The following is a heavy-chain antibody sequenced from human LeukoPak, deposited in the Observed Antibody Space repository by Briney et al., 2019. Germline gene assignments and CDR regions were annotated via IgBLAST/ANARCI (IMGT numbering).Heavy chain of an antibody. CDR1: GGSISSYY. D-gene: IGHD3-22*01. CDR3: AREDYYNSGGYYLDY. V-gene: IGHV4-59*08. Sequence: SETLSLTCTVSGGSISSYYWSWIRQPPGKGLEWMGYIYYSGSTNYNPSLKSRVTISVDTSKNQFSLKLSSVTAADTAVYFCAREDYYNSGGYYLDYWGPGTLVTVSS. CDR2: IYYSGST. J-gene: IGHJ4*02.